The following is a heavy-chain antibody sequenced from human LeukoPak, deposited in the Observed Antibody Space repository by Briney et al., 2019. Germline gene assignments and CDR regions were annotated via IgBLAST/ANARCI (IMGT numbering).Heavy chain of an antibody. Sequence: SGTLSLTCAVSGGSISSSNWWSWVRQPPGKGLEWIGEIYHSGSTNYNPSLKSRVTISVDKSKNQFSLKLSSVTAADTAEYYCARVAAEVEMATINQKIFDYWGQGTLVTVSS. J-gene: IGHJ4*02. CDR1: GGSISSSNW. CDR3: ARVAAEVEMATINQKIFDY. CDR2: IYHSGST. V-gene: IGHV4-4*02. D-gene: IGHD5-24*01.